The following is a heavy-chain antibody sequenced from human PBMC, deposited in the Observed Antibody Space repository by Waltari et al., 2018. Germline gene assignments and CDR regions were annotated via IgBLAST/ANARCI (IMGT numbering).Heavy chain of an antibody. V-gene: IGHV3-23*04. D-gene: IGHD6-19*01. CDR3: ATHPGWWLREGVEQWLNY. J-gene: IGHJ4*02. CDR1: GFTFSSYA. Sequence: EVQLVESGGGLVQPGGSLRLSCAASGFTFSSYAMSWVRQAPGKGLEWVSAISGSGGSTYYADSVKGRFTISRDNSKNTLYLQMNSLRAEDTAVYYCATHPGWWLREGVEQWLNYWGQGTLVTVSS. CDR2: ISGSGGST.